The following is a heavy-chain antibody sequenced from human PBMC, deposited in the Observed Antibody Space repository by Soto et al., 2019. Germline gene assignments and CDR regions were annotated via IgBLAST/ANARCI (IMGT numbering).Heavy chain of an antibody. J-gene: IGHJ4*02. D-gene: IGHD6-13*01. CDR3: AKDGYSSSSWAFDC. V-gene: IGHV3-23*01. Sequence: LRLSCAASGFTFTSYSMSWVRQAPGKGLEWVSGITGSGGTTSYADSVKGRFTISRDNSKNTLYLQMNSLRAEDTAVYYCAKDGYSSSSWAFDCWGQGIQVTVSS. CDR1: GFTFTSYS. CDR2: ITGSGGTT.